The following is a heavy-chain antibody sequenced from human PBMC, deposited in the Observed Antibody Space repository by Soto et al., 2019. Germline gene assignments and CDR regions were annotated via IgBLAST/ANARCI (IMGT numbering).Heavy chain of an antibody. CDR2: INDRGSI. CDR1: GGSFSGYY. D-gene: IGHD3-9*01. Sequence: QVQLQQWGAGPLRPLETLSLTCGVSGGSFSGYYWAWIRQSPGKGLEWIGEINDRGSINYNPSLKSRSSISVDTSKNHYSLNLRSVTAADPAVYYCARESHDILTGPPWVWYFDLWGRGTLVTVSS. CDR3: ARESHDILTGPPWVWYFDL. V-gene: IGHV4-34*01. J-gene: IGHJ2*01.